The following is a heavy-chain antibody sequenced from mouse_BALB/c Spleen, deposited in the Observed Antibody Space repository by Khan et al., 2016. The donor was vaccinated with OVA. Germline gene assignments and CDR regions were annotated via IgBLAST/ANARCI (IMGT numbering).Heavy chain of an antibody. Sequence: EVELVESGGDLVQTGGSLKLSCAVSGFTFSGYTMSWVRQTPEKRLEWVAFISNGGNSAYYPDTVKGRFTISRDNAKNTLYLQMSSLKSEDTAMYYCARPSTTEYVDVIAYWGQGTSVTVSS. J-gene: IGHJ4*01. CDR3: ARPSTTEYVDVIAY. CDR1: GFTFSGYT. CDR2: ISNGGNSA. V-gene: IGHV5-12-2*01. D-gene: IGHD4-1*02.